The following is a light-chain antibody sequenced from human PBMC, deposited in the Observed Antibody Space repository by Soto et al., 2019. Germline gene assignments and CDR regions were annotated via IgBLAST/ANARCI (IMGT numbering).Light chain of an antibody. V-gene: IGLV2-14*01. CDR1: SSDVGGYNY. CDR3: SSYTSSSTPYV. CDR2: EVS. Sequence: QSALTQPASVSGSPGQSITISCTGTSSDVGGYNYVSWYQQHPGKAPKHMIYEVSNRPSGVSNRFSGSKSGNTASLTISGLQAEDEADYYCSSYTSSSTPYVVGTGTKLTVL. J-gene: IGLJ1*01.